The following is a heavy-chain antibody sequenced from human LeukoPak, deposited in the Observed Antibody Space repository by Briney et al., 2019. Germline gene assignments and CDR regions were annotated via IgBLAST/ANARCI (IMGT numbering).Heavy chain of an antibody. CDR2: IDWDDDK. J-gene: IGHJ5*02. V-gene: IGHV2-70*01. CDR1: GFSLSTSGMC. CDR3: ARVRGVTDPFDP. Sequence: SGPTLVNPTQTLTLTSTFSGFSLSTSGMCVSWIRQPPGKALEWLALIDWDDDKYYSTSLKTRLTISKDPSKNQVVLTMTNMDPVDTATYYCARVRGVTDPFDPWGQGTLVTVSS. D-gene: IGHD3-10*01.